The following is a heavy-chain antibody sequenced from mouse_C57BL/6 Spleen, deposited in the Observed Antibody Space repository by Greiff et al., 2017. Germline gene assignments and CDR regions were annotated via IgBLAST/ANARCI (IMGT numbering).Heavy chain of an antibody. J-gene: IGHJ3*01. V-gene: IGHV14-1*01. D-gene: IGHD2-3*01. CDR2: IDPEDGDA. CDR1: GFNIKDYY. CDR3: TTSDGYYPFAY. Sequence: VQLKESGAELVRPGASVKLSCTASGFNIKDYYMHWVKQRPEQGLEWIGRIDPEDGDAEYAPPFLGKATMTADTSSNTAYLQLSSLTSEDTGVYYCTTSDGYYPFAYWGQGTLVTVSA.